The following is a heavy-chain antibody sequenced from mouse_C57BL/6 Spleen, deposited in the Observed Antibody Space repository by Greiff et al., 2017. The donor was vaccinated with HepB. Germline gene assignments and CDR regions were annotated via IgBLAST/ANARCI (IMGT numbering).Heavy chain of an antibody. Sequence: QVQLQQPGAELVKPGASVKLSCKASGYTFTSYWMQWVKQRPGQGLEWIGEIDPSDSYTNYNQKFKGKATLTVDTSSSTAYMQLSSRTSEDSAVYYCARRGDYWGQGTTLTVSS. CDR3: ARRGDY. CDR1: GYTFTSYW. CDR2: IDPSDSYT. V-gene: IGHV1-50*01. J-gene: IGHJ2*01.